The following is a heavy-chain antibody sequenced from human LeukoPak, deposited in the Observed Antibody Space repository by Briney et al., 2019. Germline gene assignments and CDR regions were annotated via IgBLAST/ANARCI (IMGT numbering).Heavy chain of an antibody. Sequence: SETLSLTCTVSGGGGSISSHYWSWIRQPAGKGLEWIGRIYFTGTITYNPSLESRVTMSIDTSKNQFSLKLSSVTAADTAVYYCARRTNWRLKYWGQGTLVTVSS. CDR3: ARRTNWRLKY. V-gene: IGHV4-4*07. CDR2: IYFTGTI. CDR1: GGGGSISSHY. D-gene: IGHD1-1*01. J-gene: IGHJ4*02.